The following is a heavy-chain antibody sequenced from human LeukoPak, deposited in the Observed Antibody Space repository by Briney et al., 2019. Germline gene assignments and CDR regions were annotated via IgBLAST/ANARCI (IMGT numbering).Heavy chain of an antibody. D-gene: IGHD3-10*01. Sequence: PSETLSLTCTVSGGSISSYYWSWIRQPPGKGLEWIGYIYYIGSTNYNPSLKSRVTISVDTSKNQFSLKLSAVTAADTAVYYCARDRSGSGSYYNAEYFQHWGQGTLVTVSS. V-gene: IGHV4-59*12. J-gene: IGHJ1*01. CDR1: GGSISSYY. CDR2: IYYIGST. CDR3: ARDRSGSGSYYNAEYFQH.